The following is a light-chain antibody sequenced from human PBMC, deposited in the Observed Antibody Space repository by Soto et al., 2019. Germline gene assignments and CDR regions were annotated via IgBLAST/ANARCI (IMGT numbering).Light chain of an antibody. CDR3: QQYNNWPWT. J-gene: IGKJ1*01. Sequence: EIVVTQTPATLPGAAGGRATLSRRASQSISDTLAWYQQKPGQAPRLIIYGASKRATGFPARFSGSGSGTDFTLAIRCLQSGDFAVYYCQQYNNWPWTFGQGTKVDI. V-gene: IGKV3-15*01. CDR2: GAS. CDR1: QSISDT.